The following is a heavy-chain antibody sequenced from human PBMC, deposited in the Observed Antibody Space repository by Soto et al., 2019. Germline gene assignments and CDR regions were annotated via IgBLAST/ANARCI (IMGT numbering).Heavy chain of an antibody. CDR3: ARDHKRMGTIFGVVKNWFDP. V-gene: IGHV1-2*02. J-gene: IGHJ5*02. CDR1: GYTFTGYY. D-gene: IGHD3-3*01. CDR2: INPNSGGT. Sequence: ASVKVSCKASGYTFTGYYMRWVRQAPGQGLEWMGWINPNSGGTNYAQKFQGRVTMTRDTSISTAYMELSRLRSDDTAVYYCARDHKRMGTIFGVVKNWFDPWGQGTLVTSPQ.